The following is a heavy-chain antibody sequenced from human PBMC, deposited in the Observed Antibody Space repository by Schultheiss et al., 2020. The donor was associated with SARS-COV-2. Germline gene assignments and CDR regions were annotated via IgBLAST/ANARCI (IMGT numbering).Heavy chain of an antibody. J-gene: IGHJ4*02. V-gene: IGHV3-30*01. CDR1: GFTFSSYA. Sequence: GGSLRLSCAASGFTFSSYAMHWVRQAPGKGLEWVAVISYDGSNKYYADSVKGRFTISRDNSKNTLYLQMNSLRAEDTAVYYCARDGSNWNDKRVVFGYWGQGTLVTVSS. CDR2: ISYDGSNK. D-gene: IGHD1-1*01. CDR3: ARDGSNWNDKRVVFGY.